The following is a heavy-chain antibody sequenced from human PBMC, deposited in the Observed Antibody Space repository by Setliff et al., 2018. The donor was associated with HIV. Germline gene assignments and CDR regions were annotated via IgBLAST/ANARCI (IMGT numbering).Heavy chain of an antibody. Sequence: ASVKVSCKASGDTFTTYALHWVRQAPGQRLEWMGWMSDYNRNTEHAEKFRGRVTLTKDISTSTAYMELRSLRLDDTAVYYCARRADWFDLWGQGTLVTVSS. CDR1: GDTFTTYA. CDR3: ARRADWFDL. J-gene: IGHJ5*02. CDR2: MSDYNRNT. V-gene: IGHV1-3*01.